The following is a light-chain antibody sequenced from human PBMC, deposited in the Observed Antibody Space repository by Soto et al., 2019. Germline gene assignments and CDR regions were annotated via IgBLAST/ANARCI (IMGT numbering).Light chain of an antibody. J-gene: IGKJ5*01. CDR1: QSISIY. CDR2: AAS. CDR3: QQSYSTPQAT. V-gene: IGKV1-39*01. Sequence: DIQMTQSPSSLSASVGDRVTITCRASQSISIYLNWYQQKPGKAPNLLIYAASSLQSGVPSRFSGSGSGTDFTLTISSLQPEDFATYYCQQSYSTPQATFGQGTRLEIK.